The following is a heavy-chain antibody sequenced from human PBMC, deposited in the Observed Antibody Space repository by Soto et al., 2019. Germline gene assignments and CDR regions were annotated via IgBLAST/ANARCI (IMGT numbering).Heavy chain of an antibody. J-gene: IGHJ4*02. V-gene: IGHV3-23*01. CDR2: ISGSGGST. CDR1: GFTFSSYA. CDR3: AKDSTAYSSSYDFDY. D-gene: IGHD6-6*01. Sequence: EVQLLESGGGLVQPGGSLRLSCAASGFTFSSYAMSWVRQAPGKGLEWVSAISGSGGSTYYADSVKGRFTIPRDNSKNTLYLQMNSLRAEDTAVYYCAKDSTAYSSSYDFDYWGQGTLVTVSS.